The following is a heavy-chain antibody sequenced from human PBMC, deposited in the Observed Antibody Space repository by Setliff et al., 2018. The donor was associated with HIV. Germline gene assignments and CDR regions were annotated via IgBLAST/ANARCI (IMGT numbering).Heavy chain of an antibody. V-gene: IGHV4-59*02. CDR1: GGSVTSYL. J-gene: IGHJ4*02. D-gene: IGHD2-21*02. Sequence: PSETLSLTCSISGGSVTSYLWHWFRQPPGKGPEWIGYIYYTGITDNNPSLEGRVTISVDTSKNQVSLRLKSVTTADTAVYYCARELYGGNSRPFDYWGQGALVTVSS. CDR2: IYYTGIT. CDR3: ARELYGGNSRPFDY.